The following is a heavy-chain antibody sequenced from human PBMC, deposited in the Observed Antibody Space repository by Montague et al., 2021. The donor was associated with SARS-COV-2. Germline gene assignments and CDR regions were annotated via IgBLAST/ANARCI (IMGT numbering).Heavy chain of an antibody. CDR1: GFTFSSYA. V-gene: IGHV3-30-3*01. CDR3: ASGLADYGDFDY. D-gene: IGHD4-17*01. Sequence: SLRLSCAASGFTFSSYAMHWVRQAPGKGLEWVAVISYDGSNKYYADSVKGRLTISRDNSKNTLYLQMNSLRAEDTAVYYCASGLADYGDFDYWGQGTLVTVSS. J-gene: IGHJ4*02. CDR2: ISYDGSNK.